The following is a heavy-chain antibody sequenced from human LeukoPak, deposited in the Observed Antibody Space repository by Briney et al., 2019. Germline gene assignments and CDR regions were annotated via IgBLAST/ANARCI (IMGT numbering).Heavy chain of an antibody. D-gene: IGHD5-12*01. CDR3: ARDTFQYSGYDYYFDY. J-gene: IGHJ4*02. Sequence: PGGSLRLSCAASGFTFSSYWMSWVRQAPGKGLEWVANIKQDGSEKYYVDSVKGRFTISRDNAKNSLYLQMNSLRAEDTAVYYCARDTFQYSGYDYYFDYWSQGTLVTVSS. CDR1: GFTFSSYW. V-gene: IGHV3-7*03. CDR2: IKQDGSEK.